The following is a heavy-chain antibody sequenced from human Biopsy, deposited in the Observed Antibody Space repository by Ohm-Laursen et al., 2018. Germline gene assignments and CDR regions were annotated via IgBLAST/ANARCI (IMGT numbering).Heavy chain of an antibody. CDR2: INPSGSDA. CDR1: GYTFTNYY. V-gene: IGHV1-46*01. CDR3: ATKLTGYFHH. Sequence: ASVKVSCKASGYTFTNYYMHWVRQAPGQGLERMGIINPSGSDATYAQKFQGRVTMTRDTSTSTAYMDLSSLRSDDTAVYYCATKLTGYFHHWGQGTLVIVSS. J-gene: IGHJ1*01. D-gene: IGHD3-9*01.